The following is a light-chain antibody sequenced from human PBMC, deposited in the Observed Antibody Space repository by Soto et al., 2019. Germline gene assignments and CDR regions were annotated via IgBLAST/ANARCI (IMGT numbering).Light chain of an antibody. Sequence: LKVNQSPSSLSASVGDTVTITCRASQSIGTYLNWYQQKAGTAPKLLIYAAATLSSGVPSRFSGRRSGTDFTLTISGLQPEDFSTYFCQQSFNTPWTFGQGTKVDIK. V-gene: IGKV1-39*01. CDR1: QSIGTY. J-gene: IGKJ1*01. CDR3: QQSFNTPWT. CDR2: AAA.